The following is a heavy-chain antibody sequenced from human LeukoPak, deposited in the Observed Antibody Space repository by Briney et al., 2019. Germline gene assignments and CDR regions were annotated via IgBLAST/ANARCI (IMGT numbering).Heavy chain of an antibody. Sequence: SQTLSLTCTVSGGSISSYYWSWIRQPPGKGLEWIGYIYYSGSTNYNPSLKSRVTISVDTSKNQFSLKLSSVTAADTAVYYCARQVATPTKNWFDPWGQGTLVTVSS. D-gene: IGHD5-12*01. CDR3: ARQVATPTKNWFDP. CDR2: IYYSGST. V-gene: IGHV4-59*08. J-gene: IGHJ5*02. CDR1: GGSISSYY.